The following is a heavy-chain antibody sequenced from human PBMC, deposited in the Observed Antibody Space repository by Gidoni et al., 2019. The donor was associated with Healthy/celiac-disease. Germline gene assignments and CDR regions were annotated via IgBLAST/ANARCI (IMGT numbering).Heavy chain of an antibody. CDR2: INHSGRT. D-gene: IGHD1-26*01. Sequence: QVQLQQWGAGLLKPSETLSLTCAVYGGSFSGYYWSWIRQPPGKGLEWIGEINHSGRTNYNPSLKSRVTISVDTSNNQFSLKLSSVTAADTAVYYCARGPPRIVGATTGSSDYFDYWGQGTLVTVSS. V-gene: IGHV4-34*01. CDR1: GGSFSGYY. CDR3: ARGPPRIVGATTGSSDYFDY. J-gene: IGHJ4*02.